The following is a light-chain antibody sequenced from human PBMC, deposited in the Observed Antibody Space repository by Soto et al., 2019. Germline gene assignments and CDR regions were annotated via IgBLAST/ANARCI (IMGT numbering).Light chain of an antibody. Sequence: EILMTQSPATLSLSPGERATLSCRASQSVNSNLAWYQQKAGQAPRLLIYGTSTRATGIPARFSGSGSGTDFTLTISSLQFEDFAVYYCQQYNNWPRTFGQGTKVDSK. CDR1: QSVNSN. CDR3: QQYNNWPRT. J-gene: IGKJ1*01. V-gene: IGKV3-15*01. CDR2: GTS.